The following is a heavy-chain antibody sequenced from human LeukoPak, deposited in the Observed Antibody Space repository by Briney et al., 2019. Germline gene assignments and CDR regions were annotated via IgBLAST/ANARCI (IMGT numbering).Heavy chain of an antibody. V-gene: IGHV4-34*08. Sequence: SETLSLTCAVYGGTFSGYYWGWIRQPPGKGLEWIGSIYSSGSTYYNSSLKSRVTISIDTSKNQVSLKMSSVTAADTAVYYCAKSGGYGLIDYWGQGTLVTVSS. CDR2: IYSSGST. CDR1: GGTFSGYY. CDR3: AKSGGYGLIDY. J-gene: IGHJ4*01. D-gene: IGHD6-25*01.